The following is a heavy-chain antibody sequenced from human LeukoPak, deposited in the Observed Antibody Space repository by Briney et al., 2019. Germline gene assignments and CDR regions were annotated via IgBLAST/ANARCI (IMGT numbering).Heavy chain of an antibody. J-gene: IGHJ4*02. D-gene: IGHD1-26*01. CDR3: ARHTNIVGAVDY. CDR1: GGSISSSSYY. CDR2: IYYSGST. V-gene: IGHV4-39*01. Sequence: PSETLSLTCTVSGGSISSSSYYWGWIRQPPGKGLEWIGSIYYSGSTYYNPSLKSRVTISVDTSKNQFSLKLSSVTAADTAVYYCARHTNIVGAVDYWGQGTLVTVSS.